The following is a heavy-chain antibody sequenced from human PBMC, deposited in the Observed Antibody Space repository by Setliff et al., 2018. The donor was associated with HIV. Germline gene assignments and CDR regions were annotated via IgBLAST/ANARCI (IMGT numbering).Heavy chain of an antibody. J-gene: IGHJ5*02. CDR3: ARLFIPNYFDP. D-gene: IGHD2-21*01. CDR2: IYYSGST. V-gene: IGHV4-59*08. Sequence: SETLSLTCTVSDASISNYHWSWIRQPPGKGLEWIGYIYYSGSTNYNPSLKSRVTISIDTSTNQFSLKLSSVTAAGTAVYYCARLFIPNYFDPWGQGTLVTVSS. CDR1: DASISNYH.